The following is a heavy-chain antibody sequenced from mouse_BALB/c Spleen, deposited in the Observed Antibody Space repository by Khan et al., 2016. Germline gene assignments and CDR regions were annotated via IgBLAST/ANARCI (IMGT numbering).Heavy chain of an antibody. J-gene: IGHJ3*01. CDR2: ISDGGSYT. D-gene: IGHD1-1*01. Sequence: EVELVESGGGLVKPGGSLKLSCAASGFTFSDYYMYWVRQTPEKRLEWVATISDGGSYTYYPDSVKGRFTIIRDNAKNNLYLQMSSLKSEDTAMGCCASEGRRFAYWGHAALGTVSA. V-gene: IGHV5-4*02. CDR3: ASEGRRFAY. CDR1: GFTFSDYY.